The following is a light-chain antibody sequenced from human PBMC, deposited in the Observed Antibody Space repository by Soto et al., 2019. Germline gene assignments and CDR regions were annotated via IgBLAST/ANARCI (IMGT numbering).Light chain of an antibody. CDR2: DVS. J-gene: IGKJ5*01. V-gene: IGKV1-13*02. CDR1: QDIRGA. CDR3: QQFNSYPVT. Sequence: AIQVTQSPSSLSASVGDRVTITCVAGQDIRGALAWYQQKPGKPPKLLIYDVSTLENGVPSRFSGDSSGTQFTLTLSGLQPEDFGTYYCQQFNSYPVTFGHGTRLDIK.